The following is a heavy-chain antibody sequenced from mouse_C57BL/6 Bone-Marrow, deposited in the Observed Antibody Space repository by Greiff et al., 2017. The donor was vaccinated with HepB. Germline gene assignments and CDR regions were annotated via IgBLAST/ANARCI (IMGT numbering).Heavy chain of an antibody. Sequence: EVHLVESGGGLVQPGASLRLSCAASGFTFTDDHMSWVRQPPGKALEWLALIRNKANGYTTEYTASVKGRFTISRDNSQNILYLQMNTLRAEDSATYYCVKAVSSGSSYTWFAYWGQGTLVTVSA. CDR1: GFTFTDDH. D-gene: IGHD1-1*01. V-gene: IGHV7-4*01. J-gene: IGHJ3*01. CDR3: VKAVSSGSSYTWFAY. CDR2: IRNKANGYTT.